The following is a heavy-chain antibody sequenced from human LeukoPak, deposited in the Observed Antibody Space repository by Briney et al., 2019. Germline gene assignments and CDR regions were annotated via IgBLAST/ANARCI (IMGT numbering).Heavy chain of an antibody. CDR2: ISGSGGST. V-gene: IGHV3-23*01. J-gene: IGHJ4*02. CDR1: GFTFSSYA. D-gene: IGHD1-26*01. Sequence: GGSLRLSCAASGFTFSSYAMSWVRQAPGKGLEWVSAISGSGGSTYYADSVEGRFTISRDNSKNTLYLQMNSLRAEDTAVYYCAKAPPDGSYGRDYFDYWGQGTLVTVSS. CDR3: AKAPPDGSYGRDYFDY.